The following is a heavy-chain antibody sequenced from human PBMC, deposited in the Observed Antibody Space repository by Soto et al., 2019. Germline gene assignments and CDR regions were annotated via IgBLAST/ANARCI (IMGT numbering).Heavy chain of an antibody. CDR3: ARIPVAGHGYYDY. D-gene: IGHD6-19*01. CDR1: GGTFSSYA. V-gene: IGHV1-69*05. J-gene: IGHJ4*02. CDR2: IIPIFGTA. Sequence: SVKVSCKASGGTFSSYAISWVRQAPGQGLEWMGGIIPIFGTANYAQKFQGRVTMTTDTSSTTAYMELRSLTSDDTAVYYCARIPVAGHGYYDYWGQGTLVTVSS.